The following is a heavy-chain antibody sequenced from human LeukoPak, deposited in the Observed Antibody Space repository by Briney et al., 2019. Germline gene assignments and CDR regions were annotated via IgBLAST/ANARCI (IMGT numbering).Heavy chain of an antibody. D-gene: IGHD1-1*01. CDR3: ARHGTPGTNLNWFDP. Sequence: SETLSLTCTVSGASISTYYWSWIRQPPGKGLEWIGYIYYSGSTNYNPSLKSRVTISVDTSKNQFSLKLSSVTAADTAVYYCARHGTPGTNLNWFDPWGQGTLVTASS. CDR1: GASISTYY. J-gene: IGHJ5*02. CDR2: IYYSGST. V-gene: IGHV4-59*01.